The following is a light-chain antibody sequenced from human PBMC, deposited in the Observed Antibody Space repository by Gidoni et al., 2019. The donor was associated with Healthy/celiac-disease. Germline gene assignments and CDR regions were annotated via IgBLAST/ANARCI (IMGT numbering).Light chain of an antibody. J-gene: IGKJ4*01. V-gene: IGKV3-11*01. CDR3: QQRSNWPLT. Sequence: NVFAQSPAPLSLSPGGRATLSCRASQSVSSYLAWYQQKPGQAPRLLIYDASNRATGIPARFSGSGSGTDFTLTISSLEPEDFAVYYCQQRSNWPLTFGGGTKVEIK. CDR2: DAS. CDR1: QSVSSY.